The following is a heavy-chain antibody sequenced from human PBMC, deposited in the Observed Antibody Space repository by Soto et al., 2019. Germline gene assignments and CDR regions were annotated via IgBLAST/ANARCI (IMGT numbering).Heavy chain of an antibody. D-gene: IGHD1-26*01. J-gene: IGHJ4*02. CDR1: GGSISSSNW. CDR2: IYHSGST. CDR3: ARSRRDSGNSAGSDD. V-gene: IGHV4-4*02. Sequence: SETLSLTCAVSGGSISSSNWWSWVRQPPGKGLEWIGEIYHSGSTNYNPSLKSRVTISVDKSKNQFSLKLSSVTAADTAVYYCARSRRDSGNSAGSDDWGQGTLVTVSS.